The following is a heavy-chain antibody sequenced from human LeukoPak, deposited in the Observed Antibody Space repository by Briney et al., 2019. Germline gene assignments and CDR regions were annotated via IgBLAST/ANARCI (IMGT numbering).Heavy chain of an antibody. CDR3: ARGYCSGGTCYFDAFDI. CDR1: GYSFTSYW. Sequence: RGESLKISCKGSGYSFTSYWIGWVRQMPGKGLEWMGTIYPGDSDTRYSPSFQGQVTISADKSISTAYLQWSSLKASDTAMYYCARGYCSGGTCYFDAFDIWGQGTMVTVSS. CDR2: IYPGDSDT. D-gene: IGHD2-15*01. V-gene: IGHV5-51*01. J-gene: IGHJ3*02.